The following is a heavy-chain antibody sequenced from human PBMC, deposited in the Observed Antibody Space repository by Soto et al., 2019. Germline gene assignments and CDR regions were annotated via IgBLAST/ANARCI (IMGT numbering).Heavy chain of an antibody. J-gene: IGHJ6*01. CDR3: ARPGGAYGSGRYFQF. CDR1: GGFISSYY. CDR2: IYTSGST. Sequence: SETLSLNCTFSGGFISSYYWSWIRQPAGKGLEWIGRIYTSGSTNYNPSLKSRVTMSVDTSKNQFSLSLSSVTAAPTAVYYWARPGGAYGSGRYFQFWGQRPRIIVSS. V-gene: IGHV4-4*07. D-gene: IGHD3-10*01.